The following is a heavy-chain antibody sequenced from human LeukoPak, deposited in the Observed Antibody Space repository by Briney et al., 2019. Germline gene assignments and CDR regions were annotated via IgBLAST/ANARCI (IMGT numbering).Heavy chain of an antibody. CDR1: GFTFSSYA. Sequence: GESLRLSCAASGFTFSSYAMSWVRQAPGKGLEWVSAISGSGGRTYYADSVKGRFTISRDNSKNMLYLQMNSLRAEDTAVYYCAKEAGSYYSFDYWGQGTLVTVSS. CDR2: ISGSGGRT. D-gene: IGHD3-10*01. V-gene: IGHV3-23*01. J-gene: IGHJ4*02. CDR3: AKEAGSYYSFDY.